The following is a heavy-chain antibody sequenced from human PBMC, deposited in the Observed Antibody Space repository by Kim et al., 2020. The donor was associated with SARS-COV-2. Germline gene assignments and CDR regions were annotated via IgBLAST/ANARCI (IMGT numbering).Heavy chain of an antibody. J-gene: IGHJ4*02. CDR3: TRDGDGHFDY. CDR2: YI. D-gene: IGHD2-21*01. Sequence: YIQYADSVKGRFTISRDDAQNSLKLQMNSLRADDTAVYYCTRDGDGHFDYWGQGTLVTVSS. V-gene: IGHV3-21*01.